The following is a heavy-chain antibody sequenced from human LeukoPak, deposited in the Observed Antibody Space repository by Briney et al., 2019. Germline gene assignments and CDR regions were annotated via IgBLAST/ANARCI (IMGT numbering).Heavy chain of an antibody. CDR3: ARRSRNGLDAFDI. D-gene: IGHD2-8*01. V-gene: IGHV1-2*02. CDR2: IDPNNGDT. Sequence: ASVKVSCKASAYTFTGYYLHWVRQAHGQGPEWVGWIDPNNGDTDYAQEFQGRVTMTRVRSISTAYMELSRLTSDDTAVYYCARRSRNGLDAFDIWGQGTMVTVSS. J-gene: IGHJ3*02. CDR1: AYTFTGYY.